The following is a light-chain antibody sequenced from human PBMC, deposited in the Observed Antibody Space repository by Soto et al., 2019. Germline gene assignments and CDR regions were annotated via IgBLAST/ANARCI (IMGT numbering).Light chain of an antibody. V-gene: IGLV2-11*01. Sequence: QSALTQPRSVSGSPGQSVTISCTGTNSDVGTYNYVSWYQQHPGKAPKVIIYDVTKRPSGVPDRFSGSKSGNTASLIISGLQAADEAEYYCCCCSYAGSSSFRVLFGGGTQLTVL. CDR2: DVT. CDR1: NSDVGTYNY. CDR3: CSYAGSSSFRVL. J-gene: IGLJ2*01.